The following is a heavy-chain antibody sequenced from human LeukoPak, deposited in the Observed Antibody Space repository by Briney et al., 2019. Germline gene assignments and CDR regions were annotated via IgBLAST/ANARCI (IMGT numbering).Heavy chain of an antibody. Sequence: ASVKVSCKASGYTFTSYGISWVRQAPGQGLEWMGWISAYNGNTNYAQKLQGRVTMTTDTSTSTAYMELRSLRSDDTAVYYCARVGIGTAAAGASFLVYWGQGTLVTVSS. J-gene: IGHJ4*02. CDR2: ISAYNGNT. V-gene: IGHV1-18*01. CDR1: GYTFTSYG. D-gene: IGHD6-13*01. CDR3: ARVGIGTAAAGASFLVY.